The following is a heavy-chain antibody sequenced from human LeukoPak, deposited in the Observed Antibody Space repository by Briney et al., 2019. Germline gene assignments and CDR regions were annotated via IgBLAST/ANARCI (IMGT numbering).Heavy chain of an antibody. CDR2: ISGSGGST. V-gene: IGHV3-23*01. CDR1: GFTFSSYA. D-gene: IGHD2-15*01. CDR3: ANGWSPDY. J-gene: IGHJ4*02. Sequence: PGGSLRLSCAASGFTFSSYAMSWVRQAPGKGLEWVSGISGSGGSTYYADSVKGRFTIFRDNSKNTLYLQMNCLRAEDTAVYHCANGWSPDYWGRGTLVTVSS.